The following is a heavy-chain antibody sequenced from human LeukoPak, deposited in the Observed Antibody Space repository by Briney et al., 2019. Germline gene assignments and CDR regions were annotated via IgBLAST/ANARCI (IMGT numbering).Heavy chain of an antibody. J-gene: IGHJ4*02. CDR3: VKDTGVVFARDFDY. V-gene: IGHV3-9*01. Sequence: GRSLRLSCAASGFNFNDYTMHWVRQPPGKGLEWVSGISWNSGRMEYAASVKGRFTISRDNAKNSLFLQMNSLTLEDTALYYCVKDTGVVFARDFDYWGQGTLVTVSS. CDR2: ISWNSGRM. D-gene: IGHD2-21*01. CDR1: GFNFNDYT.